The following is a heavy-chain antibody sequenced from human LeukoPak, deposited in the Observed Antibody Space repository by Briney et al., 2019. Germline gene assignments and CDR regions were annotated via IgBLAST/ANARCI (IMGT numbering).Heavy chain of an antibody. V-gene: IGHV3-66*01. CDR1: GFTVSTNY. Sequence: GGSLRLSCAAPGFTVSTNYMSWVRQAPGKGLEWVSLIYSGGITQYADSVKGRFTISRDNSKNTLYLQMTSLRAEDTAVYHCARDGYYDSSGYRKHDGFDIWGQGTLVTVSS. J-gene: IGHJ3*02. CDR2: IYSGGIT. D-gene: IGHD3-22*01. CDR3: ARDGYYDSSGYRKHDGFDI.